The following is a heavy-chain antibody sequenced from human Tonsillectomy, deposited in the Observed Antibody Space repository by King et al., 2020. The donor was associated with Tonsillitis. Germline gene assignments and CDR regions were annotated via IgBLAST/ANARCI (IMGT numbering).Heavy chain of an antibody. CDR2: IYYSGST. V-gene: IGHV4-39*01. Sequence: QLQESGPGLVKPSETLSLTCTVSGGSISSSSYYWGWIRQPPGKGLEWIGGIYYSGSTYYNPSLKSRVTISVDTSKNQFSLKLSSVTAADTAVYYCAGGGIAARWYNWFDPWGQGTLVTVSS. CDR3: AGGGIAARWYNWFDP. J-gene: IGHJ5*02. D-gene: IGHD6-6*01. CDR1: GGSISSSSYY.